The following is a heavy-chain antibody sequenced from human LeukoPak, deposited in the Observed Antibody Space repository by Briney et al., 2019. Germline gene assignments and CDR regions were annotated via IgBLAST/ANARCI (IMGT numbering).Heavy chain of an antibody. D-gene: IGHD3-22*01. CDR3: ASEYYYDSSGPLRAYWYFDL. J-gene: IGHJ2*01. CDR2: INHSGST. V-gene: IGHV4-34*01. Sequence: SETLSLTCAVYGGSFSGYYWSWIRQPPGKGLEWIGEINHSGSTNYNPSLKSRVTISVDTSKNQFSLKLSSVTAADTAVYYCASEYYYDSSGPLRAYWYFDLWGRGTLVTVSS. CDR1: GGSFSGYY.